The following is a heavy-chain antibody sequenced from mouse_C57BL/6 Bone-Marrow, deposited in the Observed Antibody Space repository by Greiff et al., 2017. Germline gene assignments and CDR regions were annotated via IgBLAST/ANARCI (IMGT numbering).Heavy chain of an antibody. Sequence: QVQLQQPGAELVKPGASVKMSCKASGYTFTSYWITWVKQRPGQGLEWIGDIYPGSGSTNYNEKFKSKATLTVDTSSSNAYMQLSSLTSEDSAVYYCARGDTAVATSRAMDYWGQGTSVTVSS. V-gene: IGHV1-55*01. CDR3: ARGDTAVATSRAMDY. CDR2: IYPGSGST. CDR1: GYTFTSYW. D-gene: IGHD1-1*01. J-gene: IGHJ4*01.